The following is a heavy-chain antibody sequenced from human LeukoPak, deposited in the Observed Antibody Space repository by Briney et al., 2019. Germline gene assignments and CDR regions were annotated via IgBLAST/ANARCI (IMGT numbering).Heavy chain of an antibody. Sequence: GGSLRLSCAASGFTFSSYAMSWVRQAPGKGLEWVSYISSSSSTIYYADSVKGRFTISRDNAKNSLYLQMNSLRAEDTAVYYCARAATYPVWGKGTTVTVSS. CDR3: ARAATYPV. CDR2: ISSSSSTI. J-gene: IGHJ6*04. D-gene: IGHD2-15*01. V-gene: IGHV3-48*01. CDR1: GFTFSSYA.